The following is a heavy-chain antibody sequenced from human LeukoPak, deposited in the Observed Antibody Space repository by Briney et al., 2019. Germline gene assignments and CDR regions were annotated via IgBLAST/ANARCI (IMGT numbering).Heavy chain of an antibody. J-gene: IGHJ6*03. V-gene: IGHV4-34*01. Sequence: PSETLSLTCAVYGGSFSGYYWSWIRQPPGQGLEWIGEINHSGSTNSNPSLKSRVTISVYTSKNQFSLKLSSVTAADTAVYYCARHPFLGYCSSTSCYNHYYYMDVWGKGTTVTISS. CDR1: GGSFSGYY. CDR2: INHSGST. D-gene: IGHD2-2*01. CDR3: ARHPFLGYCSSTSCYNHYYYMDV.